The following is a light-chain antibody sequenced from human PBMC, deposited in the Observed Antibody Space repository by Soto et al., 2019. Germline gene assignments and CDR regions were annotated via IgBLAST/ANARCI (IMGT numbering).Light chain of an antibody. CDR1: QGVDDSH. CDR2: GAS. Sequence: EIVLTQSPGTLSLSPGERATLSCRASQGVDDSHLAWYQLRPGQAPRLLIYGASTRATGIPARFSGSGSGTEFTLTISSLQSEDFAIYYCQQYNKWPPITFGQGTRLEIK. V-gene: IGKV3-15*01. CDR3: QQYNKWPPIT. J-gene: IGKJ5*01.